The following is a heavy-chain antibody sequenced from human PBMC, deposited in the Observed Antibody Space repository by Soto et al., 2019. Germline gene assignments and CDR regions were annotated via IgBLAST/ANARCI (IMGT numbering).Heavy chain of an antibody. CDR2: IIRIFGTA. CDR1: GGTFSSYA. Sequence: QVQLVQSGAEVKKPGSSVKVSCKASGGTFSSYAISWLRQAPGQGLEWMGGIIRIFGTADSAQKFQGRVTISADESTSTAYMVLSRLRSEDTAVYYCATPLAGYYFYGMDVWGQGTTVNVSS. J-gene: IGHJ6*01. V-gene: IGHV1-69*12. CDR3: ATPLAGYYFYGMDV.